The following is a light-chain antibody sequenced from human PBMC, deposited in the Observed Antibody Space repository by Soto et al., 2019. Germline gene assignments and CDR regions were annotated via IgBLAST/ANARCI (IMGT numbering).Light chain of an antibody. CDR1: QSISSY. V-gene: IGKV1-39*01. CDR3: QQSLSTPLT. CDR2: TAS. Sequence: TQSPGTLSLSPGERATLSCRASQSISSYLNWYQQKPGKPPKLLIYTASSLQSGVPPRFSGSGSGTDFTLIISSLQPEDFATYYCQQSLSTPLTFGGGTKVDIK. J-gene: IGKJ4*01.